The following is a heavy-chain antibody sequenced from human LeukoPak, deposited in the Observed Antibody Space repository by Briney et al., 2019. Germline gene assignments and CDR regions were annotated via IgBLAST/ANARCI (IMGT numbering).Heavy chain of an antibody. V-gene: IGHV3-7*01. CDR3: ARDLNWETY. CDR1: GFTFSSYS. J-gene: IGHJ4*02. Sequence: GGSLRLSCAASGFTFSSYSMNWVRQAPGKGLEWVANIKQDGSEKYYVDSVKGRFTISRDNAKNSLYLQMNSLRAEDTAVYYCARDLNWETYWGQGTLVSVSS. D-gene: IGHD7-27*01. CDR2: IKQDGSEK.